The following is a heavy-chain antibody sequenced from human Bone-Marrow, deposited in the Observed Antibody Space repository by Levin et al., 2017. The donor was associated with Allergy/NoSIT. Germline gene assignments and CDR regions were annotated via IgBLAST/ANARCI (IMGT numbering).Heavy chain of an antibody. CDR3: AGDTPVISDDGLDI. Sequence: PSETLSLTCTVSGVSFSSGGYYWSWIRQHPGKGLEWIGYIDYSGTTHYNPSLKSRLTISVDKSKNQFSLRLSSVTAADTAVYYCAGDTPVISDDGLDIWGQGTMVTVSS. CDR1: GVSFSSGGYY. V-gene: IGHV4-31*03. D-gene: IGHD2-21*01. J-gene: IGHJ3*02. CDR2: IDYSGTT.